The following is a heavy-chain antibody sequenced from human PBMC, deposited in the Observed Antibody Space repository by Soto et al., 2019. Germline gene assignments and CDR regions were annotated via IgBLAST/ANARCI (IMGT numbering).Heavy chain of an antibody. D-gene: IGHD6-6*01. CDR3: ARARNPAYSSSLNCFDP. J-gene: IGHJ5*02. Sequence: ASVKVSCKASGYTFTSYYMHWVRQAPGQGLEWMGIINPSGGSTSYAQKFQGRVTMTRDTSTSTVYMELSSLRSEDTAVYYCARARNPAYSSSLNCFDPSGHCTLVT. CDR2: INPSGGST. CDR1: GYTFTSYY. V-gene: IGHV1-46*01.